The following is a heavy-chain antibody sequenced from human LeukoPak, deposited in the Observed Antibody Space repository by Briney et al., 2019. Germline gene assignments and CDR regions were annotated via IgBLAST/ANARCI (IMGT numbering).Heavy chain of an antibody. V-gene: IGHV1-69*02. CDR1: VGTFSSYT. Sequence: SVKVSCKASVGTFSSYTISWVRQAPGQGLEWMGRIIPILGIANYAQKFQGRVTITAGKSTSTAYMELSSLRSEDTAVYYCARGPRGYSYGYHPDWGQGTLVTVSS. CDR3: ARGPRGYSYGYHPD. J-gene: IGHJ4*02. CDR2: IIPILGIA. D-gene: IGHD5-18*01.